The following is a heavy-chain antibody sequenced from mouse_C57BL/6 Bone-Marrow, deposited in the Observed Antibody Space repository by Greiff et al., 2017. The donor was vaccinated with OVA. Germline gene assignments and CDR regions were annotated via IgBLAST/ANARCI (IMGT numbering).Heavy chain of an antibody. J-gene: IGHJ4*01. V-gene: IGHV1-69*01. D-gene: IGHD1-1*01. Sequence: QVQLQQPGAELVMPGASVKLSCKASGYTFTSYWMHWVKQRPGQGLEWIGEIDPSDSYTNYNQKFKGKSTLTVDKSSSTAYMQLSSLTSEDSAVYYCARGGFTTVVEAMDYWGQGTSVTVSS. CDR2: IDPSDSYT. CDR1: GYTFTSYW. CDR3: ARGGFTTVVEAMDY.